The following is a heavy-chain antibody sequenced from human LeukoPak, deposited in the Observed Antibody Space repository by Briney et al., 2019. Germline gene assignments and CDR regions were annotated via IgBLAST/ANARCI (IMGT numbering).Heavy chain of an antibody. Sequence: SVKVSCKASGYTFTGYYMHWVRQAPGQGLEWMGRIIPILEVTNYAQRFHGRVSITADKSTSTAYMELSSLRSEGTAVYYCARAQSGDVFDIWGQGTMVSVSS. CDR3: ARAQSGDVFDI. V-gene: IGHV1-69*02. CDR1: GYTFTGYY. CDR2: IIPILEVT. D-gene: IGHD3-3*01. J-gene: IGHJ3*02.